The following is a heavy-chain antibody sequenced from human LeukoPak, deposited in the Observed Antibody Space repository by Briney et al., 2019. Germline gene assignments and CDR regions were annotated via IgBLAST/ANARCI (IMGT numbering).Heavy chain of an antibody. CDR2: IYHSGST. CDR1: GGSISSSNW. CDR3: ARVGNWPHAFDI. D-gene: IGHD3-10*01. Sequence: SETLSLTCTVSGGSISSSNWWSWVRQPPGKGLEWIGEIYHSGSTNYNPSLKSRVTISVDKSKNQFSLKLSSVTAADTAVYYCARVGNWPHAFDIWGQGTMVTVSS. J-gene: IGHJ3*02. V-gene: IGHV4-4*02.